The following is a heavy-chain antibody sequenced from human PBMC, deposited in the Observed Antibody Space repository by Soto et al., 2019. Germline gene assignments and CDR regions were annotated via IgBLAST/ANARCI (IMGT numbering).Heavy chain of an antibody. CDR1: GGLFSSYH. D-gene: IGHD3-22*01. Sequence: QEQLVQSGAEVKKPGSSVKVSCKASGGLFSSYHISWVRQVPGHGLEWMGGIIPVFQTAYYTQTFQARVTITADESTNTAYMELSRLRSEDTAIYYCARGGSGYTWFNELWGQGTLGTVSS. CDR3: ARGGSGYTWFNEL. V-gene: IGHV1-69*01. CDR2: IIPVFQTA. J-gene: IGHJ4*02.